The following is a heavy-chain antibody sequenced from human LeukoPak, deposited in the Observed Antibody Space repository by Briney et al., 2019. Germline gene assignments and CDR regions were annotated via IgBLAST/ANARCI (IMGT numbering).Heavy chain of an antibody. CDR2: INPNSGGT. V-gene: IGHV1-2*02. CDR3: ARDGPSGYDFWSGYDFDY. Sequence: ASVKVSCKASGYTFTGYYMHWVRQAPGQGLEWMGWINPNSGGTNYAQKFQGRVTMTRDTSISTAYMELSRLRSDDTAVYYCARDGPSGYDFWSGYDFDYWGQGTLVTVSS. D-gene: IGHD3-3*01. J-gene: IGHJ4*02. CDR1: GYTFTGYY.